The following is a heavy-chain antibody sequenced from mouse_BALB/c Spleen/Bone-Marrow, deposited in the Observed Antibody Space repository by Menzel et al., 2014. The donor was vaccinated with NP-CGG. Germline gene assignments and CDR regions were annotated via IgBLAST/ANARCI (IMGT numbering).Heavy chain of an antibody. J-gene: IGHJ2*01. CDR2: IWAGGST. Sequence: QVQLKESGPGLVAPSQSLSITCTVSGFPLTTYGVHWVRQPPGKGLEWLGVIWAGGSTNYNSALTSRLSISKDNSKRQVLLKMDSLKTDDTAMYYCARAHYDYVLFDYWGQGTALTVSS. D-gene: IGHD2-4*01. CDR3: ARAHYDYVLFDY. V-gene: IGHV2-9*02. CDR1: GFPLTTYG.